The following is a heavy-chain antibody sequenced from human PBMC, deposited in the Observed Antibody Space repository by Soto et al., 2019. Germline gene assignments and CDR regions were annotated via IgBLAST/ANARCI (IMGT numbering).Heavy chain of an antibody. J-gene: IGHJ4*02. CDR1: GFTLSHYT. Sequence: EVQLVESGGGLVKPGGSLRLSCAASGFTLSHYTMSWVRQAPGKGLEWVSSIIGSRSYIYYADSVKGRFTISRDNAKNSLSLQMNSPRAEDTAVYYCARSEYTYVENDYWGQGTLVTVSS. D-gene: IGHD5-18*01. CDR2: IIGSRSYI. CDR3: ARSEYTYVENDY. V-gene: IGHV3-21*01.